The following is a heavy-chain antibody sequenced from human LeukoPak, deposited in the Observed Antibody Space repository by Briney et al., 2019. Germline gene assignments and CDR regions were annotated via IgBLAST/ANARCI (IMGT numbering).Heavy chain of an antibody. D-gene: IGHD3-22*01. Sequence: SETLCLTCTVSGGSISGTSYYWGWIRQPPEKGLEWIGSIYCSGSTYYNPSLKSRVTISVDTSKNQFSLKLSSVTAADTAVYYCARELGDYYDSSGYYYEGFNWFDPWGQGTLVTVSS. CDR1: GGSISGTSYY. CDR2: IYCSGST. CDR3: ARELGDYYDSSGYYYEGFNWFDP. V-gene: IGHV4-39*02. J-gene: IGHJ5*02.